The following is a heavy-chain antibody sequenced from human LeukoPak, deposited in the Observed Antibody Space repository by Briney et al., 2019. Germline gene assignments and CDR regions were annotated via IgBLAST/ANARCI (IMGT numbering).Heavy chain of an antibody. CDR1: GFTFSSYS. CDR3: AREYCSSTSCLYDY. J-gene: IGHJ4*02. V-gene: IGHV3-48*01. CDR2: ISSSRSTI. Sequence: GGSLRLSCAASGFTFSSYSMNWVRQAPGKGLEWVSYISSSRSTIYYANSVKGRFTISRDNAKNSLYLQMNSLRAEDTAVYYCAREYCSSTSCLYDYWGQGTLVTVSS. D-gene: IGHD2-2*01.